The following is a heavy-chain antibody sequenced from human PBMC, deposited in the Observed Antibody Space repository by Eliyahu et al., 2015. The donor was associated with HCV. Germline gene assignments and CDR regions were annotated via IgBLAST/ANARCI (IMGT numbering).Heavy chain of an antibody. CDR1: GFTFSSYA. CDR2: ISGSGGST. J-gene: IGHJ4*02. CDR3: AKDPGEGVVIGDYFDY. D-gene: IGHD3-3*01. Sequence: EVQLLESGGGLVQPGGSLRLSCAASGFTFSSYAMSWVRQAPGKGLEWVSAISGSGGSTYYADSVKGRFTISRDNSKNTLYLQMNSLRAEDTAVYYCAKDPGEGVVIGDYFDYWDQGTLVTVSS. V-gene: IGHV3-23*01.